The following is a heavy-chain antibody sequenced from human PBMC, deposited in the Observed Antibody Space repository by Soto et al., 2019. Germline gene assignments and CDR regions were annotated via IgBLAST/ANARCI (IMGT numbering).Heavy chain of an antibody. CDR1: GYAFSTYG. CDR2: ISAYNGDS. D-gene: IGHD1-26*01. V-gene: IGHV1-18*01. Sequence: QVQLVQSATEVKKPGASVKVSCKSSGYAFSTYGISWVRQAPGQGLEWMAWISAYNGDSNYAQHRQDRVTLTTATSTSTAYMELRSLRSDDTAVYFCARSSGTSYIWFDPWGQGTLVIVSP. J-gene: IGHJ5*02. CDR3: ARSSGTSYIWFDP.